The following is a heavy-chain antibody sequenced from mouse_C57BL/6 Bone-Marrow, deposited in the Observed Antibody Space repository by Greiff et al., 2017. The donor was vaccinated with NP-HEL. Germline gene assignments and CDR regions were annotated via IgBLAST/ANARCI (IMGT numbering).Heavy chain of an antibody. D-gene: IGHD2-1*01. V-gene: IGHV1-37*01. CDR1: GYSFTGYF. Sequence: VQLQQSGPELVKPGASVKISCTASGYSFTGYFMNWVTQSHGKSLEWIGRINPSTGDTFSNPKFKGQAPLPLDKSSSTAHMELLSLTSEDFAVYYCARRGVYGNYWYFDVWGTGTTVTVSS. CDR3: ARRGVYGNYWYFDV. J-gene: IGHJ1*03. CDR2: INPSTGDT.